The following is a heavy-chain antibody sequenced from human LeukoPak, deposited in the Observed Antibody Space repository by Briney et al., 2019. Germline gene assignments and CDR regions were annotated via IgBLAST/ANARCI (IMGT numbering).Heavy chain of an antibody. V-gene: IGHV4-31*03. CDR1: GGSISSGGYY. J-gene: IGHJ5*02. CDR2: IYYSGST. CDR3: ARAGGGNSGWFDP. D-gene: IGHD2-21*02. Sequence: SQTLSLTCTVSGGSISSGGYYWSWLRQHPGKGLEWIGYIYYSGSTYYNPSLKSRVTISVDTSKNQFSLKLSSVTAADTAVYYCARAGGGNSGWFDPWGQGTLVTVSS.